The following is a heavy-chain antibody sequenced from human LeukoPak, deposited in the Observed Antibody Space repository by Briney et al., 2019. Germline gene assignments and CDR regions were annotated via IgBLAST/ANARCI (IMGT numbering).Heavy chain of an antibody. Sequence: GGSLRLSCAASGFTFSSYEMNWVRHAPGKGLEWVSYISSSGSTIYYADSVKGRFTISRDNAKNSLYLKMNSLSAEDTAVYYCARANSSGWYVESFDYWGQGTLVTVSS. CDR3: ARANSSGWYVESFDY. D-gene: IGHD6-19*01. CDR1: GFTFSSYE. CDR2: ISSSGSTI. V-gene: IGHV3-48*03. J-gene: IGHJ4*02.